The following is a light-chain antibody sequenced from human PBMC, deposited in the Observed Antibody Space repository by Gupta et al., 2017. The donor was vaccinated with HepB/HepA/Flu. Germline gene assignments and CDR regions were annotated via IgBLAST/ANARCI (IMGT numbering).Light chain of an antibody. CDR3: NSRDSSGNHYV. J-gene: IGLJ1*01. Sequence: SSELTQDPAVSVALGQTVGITCQGDSLRSYYASWYQQKPGQAPVLLIYGKNNRPSGIPDRFSGSSSGNTASLTITGAQAEDEADYYCNSRDSSGNHYVFGTGTKVTVL. V-gene: IGLV3-19*01. CDR1: SLRSYY. CDR2: GKN.